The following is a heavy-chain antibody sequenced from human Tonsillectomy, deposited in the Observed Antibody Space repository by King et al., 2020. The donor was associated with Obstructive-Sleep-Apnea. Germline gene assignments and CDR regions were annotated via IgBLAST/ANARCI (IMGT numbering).Heavy chain of an antibody. V-gene: IGHV3-73*01. J-gene: IGHJ5*02. Sequence: VQLVESGGGLGQPGGSLKLSCAASGFSLGDSAGNWGRQASGKGREWVVHIRSKAKNDATEYLESVQGRFIIFRDDSQNTAYLQMNNLKTEDTALYYCLRHVEFFSPGPWGQGTLVTVSA. CDR3: LRHVEFFSPGP. CDR2: IRSKAKNDAT. D-gene: IGHD1-1*01. CDR1: GFSLGDSA.